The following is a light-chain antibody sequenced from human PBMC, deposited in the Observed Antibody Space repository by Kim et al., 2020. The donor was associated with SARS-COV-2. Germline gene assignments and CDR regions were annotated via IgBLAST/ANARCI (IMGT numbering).Light chain of an antibody. CDR3: QTWDSSTVV. CDR1: TLGNKY. CDR2: RDS. J-gene: IGLJ2*01. Sequence: SVSPGQTASITCSGDTLGNKYACWYQQKPGQSPVQVIYRDSKRPSGIPERFSGSNSGNIATLTISGTQATDEADYYCQTWDSSTVVFGGGTQLTVL. V-gene: IGLV3-1*01.